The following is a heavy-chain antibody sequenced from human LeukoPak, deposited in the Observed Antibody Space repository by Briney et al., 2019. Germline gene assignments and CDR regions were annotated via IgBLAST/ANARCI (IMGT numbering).Heavy chain of an antibody. V-gene: IGHV3-20*04. J-gene: IGHJ4*02. CDR2: INWDSTST. CDR3: ARDLKYCTGGMCYFTAVADS. Sequence: GGSLRLSCATSGFIFDHFGMNWVRQVPGKGLEWVSGINWDSTSTNYVDSVRGRFTISRDNAKDSLYLQMNSMRVEDTAFYYCARDLKYCTGGMCYFTAVADSWGQGTLVTVSS. D-gene: IGHD2-8*02. CDR1: GFIFDHFG.